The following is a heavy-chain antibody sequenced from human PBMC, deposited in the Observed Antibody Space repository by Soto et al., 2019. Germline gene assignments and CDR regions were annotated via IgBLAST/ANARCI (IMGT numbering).Heavy chain of an antibody. CDR1: GGTFSRHA. CDR2: IIPLCGTT. D-gene: IGHD6-13*01. CDR3: ARAAIHGSSWYFWFDP. J-gene: IGHJ5*02. Sequence: QVQLVQSGSEVKMPGSSVKVSCKTSGGTFSRHAIHWVRQAPGQGLEWMGGIIPLCGTTNYAHKFKGRVTISAGDSTTAAYMALSSLTSEDAAVYYCARAAIHGSSWYFWFDPWGQGTLVTVSS. V-gene: IGHV1-69*01.